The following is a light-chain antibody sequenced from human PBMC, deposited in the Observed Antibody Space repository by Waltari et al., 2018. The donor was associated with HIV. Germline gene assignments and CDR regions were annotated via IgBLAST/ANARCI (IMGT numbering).Light chain of an antibody. J-gene: IGLJ1*01. Sequence: QSALTQPPSASGSPGPSVPISRTGASSDVRAFKYVSWYPQHPGKAPKLLIYDVTKRPSGVPDRFAGSKSGNTASLTVSGLQAEDEAHYYCSSYAGSSMSYAFGTGTKVTVL. CDR3: SSYAGSSMSYA. V-gene: IGLV2-8*01. CDR2: DVT. CDR1: SSDVRAFKY.